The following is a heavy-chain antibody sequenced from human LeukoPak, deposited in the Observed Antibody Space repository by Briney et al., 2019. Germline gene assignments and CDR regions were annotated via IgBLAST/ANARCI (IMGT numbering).Heavy chain of an antibody. Sequence: GGSLRLSCAASGFTFSSYSMNWVRQAPGKGLEWVSSISSSSSYIYYADSVKGRFTISRDNAKNSLYLQMNSLRAEDTAVYYCVRDPNPLSSGWSFWGQGTLVTVS. CDR1: GFTFSSYS. CDR2: ISSSSSYI. J-gene: IGHJ4*02. D-gene: IGHD6-19*01. CDR3: VRDPNPLSSGWSF. V-gene: IGHV3-21*04.